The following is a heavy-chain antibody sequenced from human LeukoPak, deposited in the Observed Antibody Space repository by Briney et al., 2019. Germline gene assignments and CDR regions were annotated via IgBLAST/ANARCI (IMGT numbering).Heavy chain of an antibody. CDR3: ARYSKDAFDI. J-gene: IGHJ3*02. CDR1: GGSFSGYY. V-gene: IGHV4-34*01. D-gene: IGHD2-21*01. Sequence: SETLSLTCAVYGGSFSGYYWSWIRQPPGKGLEWIGEINHSGSTNYNPSLKSRVTLSVDTSKNQFSLRLSSVTAADTAVYYCARYSKDAFDIWGPGTMVTVSS. CDR2: INHSGST.